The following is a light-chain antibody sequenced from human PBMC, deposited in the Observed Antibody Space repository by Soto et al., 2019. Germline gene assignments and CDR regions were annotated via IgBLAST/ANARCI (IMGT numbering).Light chain of an antibody. Sequence: DTVLTQSPGTLSLSPGERATLSCRASQSVSSRSLAWYQQKPGQAPRLLIYGASTRATGSPARFSGSGSGTEFTLTISRLEPEDFAVYYCQQRSDWPWTFGQGTKVDIK. CDR3: QQRSDWPWT. CDR1: QSVSSRS. CDR2: GAS. V-gene: IGKV3D-20*02. J-gene: IGKJ1*01.